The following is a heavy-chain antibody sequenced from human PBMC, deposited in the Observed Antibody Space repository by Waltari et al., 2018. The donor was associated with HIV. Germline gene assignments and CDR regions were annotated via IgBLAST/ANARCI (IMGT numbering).Heavy chain of an antibody. V-gene: IGHV3-7*01. Sequence: EVLLVESGGGLVQPGGSLRLSCGTSGFILSSYWMSWVRQAPGQGLGWLANIKPDGSETYYVDAVKGRFTISRDNAKNSGYLQMDSLRVEDTALYFCARDTGSQYYYYGMDVWGQGTMVSVS. D-gene: IGHD3-10*01. J-gene: IGHJ6*02. CDR3: ARDTGSQYYYYGMDV. CDR1: GFILSSYW. CDR2: IKPDGSET.